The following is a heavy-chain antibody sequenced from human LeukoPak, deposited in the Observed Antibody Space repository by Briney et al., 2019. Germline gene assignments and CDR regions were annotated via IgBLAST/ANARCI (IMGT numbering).Heavy chain of an antibody. Sequence: GGSLRLSCAASGFTFDDYAMHWVRQAPGKGLEWVSGITWNSGSIGYADSVKGRFTISRDNAKNSLYLQMNSLRAEDTAVYYCAKARGSGSYVEFDYWGQGTLVTVSS. CDR1: GFTFDDYA. V-gene: IGHV3-9*01. CDR3: AKARGSGSYVEFDY. J-gene: IGHJ4*02. CDR2: ITWNSGSI. D-gene: IGHD3-10*01.